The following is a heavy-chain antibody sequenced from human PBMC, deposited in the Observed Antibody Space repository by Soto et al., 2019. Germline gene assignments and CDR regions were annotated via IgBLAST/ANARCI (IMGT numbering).Heavy chain of an antibody. J-gene: IGHJ4*02. V-gene: IGHV3-21*01. Sequence: GGSLRLSCAASGFTFSSYSMNWVRQAPGKGLEWVSSISSSSSYIYYADSVKGRFTISRDNAKNSLYLQMNSLRAEDTAVYYCARDRGAFQWPAPVDYWGQGTLVTVSS. CDR2: ISSSSSYI. CDR1: GFTFSSYS. D-gene: IGHD6-19*01. CDR3: ARDRGAFQWPAPVDY.